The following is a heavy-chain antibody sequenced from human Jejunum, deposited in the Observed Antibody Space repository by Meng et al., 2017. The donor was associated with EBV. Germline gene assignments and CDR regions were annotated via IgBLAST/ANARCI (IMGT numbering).Heavy chain of an antibody. Sequence: QVQLVQSGSELKEPGASVKVSCKASGYTFTTYAMNWGRQAPGQGLEWMGWINTNTGDPTYAQDFTGRFVFSLDTSVSTAYLQISSLKAEDTAVYYCARVGYTTTWYWQSPVDYWGLGTLVTVSS. CDR2: INTNTGDP. CDR1: GYTFTTYA. D-gene: IGHD2-8*02. CDR3: ARVGYTTTWYWQSPVDY. J-gene: IGHJ4*02. V-gene: IGHV7-4-1*02.